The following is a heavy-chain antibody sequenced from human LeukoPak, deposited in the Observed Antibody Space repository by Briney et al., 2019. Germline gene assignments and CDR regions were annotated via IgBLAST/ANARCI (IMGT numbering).Heavy chain of an antibody. CDR1: GYTFTGYY. D-gene: IGHD3-22*01. Sequence: ASVKVSCKASGYTFTGYYMHWVRQAPGQGLEWMGRINPNSGGTNYAQKFQGRVTMTRDTSISTAYMELSRLRSDDTAVYYCARGRWFGYYDSSGPSKGAFDIWGQGTMVTVSS. J-gene: IGHJ3*02. V-gene: IGHV1-2*06. CDR2: INPNSGGT. CDR3: ARGRWFGYYDSSGPSKGAFDI.